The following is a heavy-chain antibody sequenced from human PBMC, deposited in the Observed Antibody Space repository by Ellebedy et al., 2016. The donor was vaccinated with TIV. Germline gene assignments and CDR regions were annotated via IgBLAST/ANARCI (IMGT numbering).Heavy chain of an antibody. CDR1: GFTFSSYW. D-gene: IGHD3-16*01. CDR3: ARGEGWVDY. Sequence: GESLKISXAASGFTFSSYWMHWVRQAPGKGLVWVSRINSDGSSTSYADSVKGRFTISRDNAKNTLYLQMNSLRAEDTAVYYCARGEGWVDYWGQGTLVTVSS. CDR2: INSDGSST. V-gene: IGHV3-74*01. J-gene: IGHJ4*02.